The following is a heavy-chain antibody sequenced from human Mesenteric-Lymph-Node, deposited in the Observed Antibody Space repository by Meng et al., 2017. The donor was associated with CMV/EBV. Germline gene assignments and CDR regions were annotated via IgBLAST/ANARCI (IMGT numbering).Heavy chain of an antibody. J-gene: IGHJ5*02. CDR3: ARTGGADDYVNVWFDP. V-gene: IGHV3-23*01. CDR1: GFTFSSYA. Sequence: GGSLRLSCAASGFTFSSYAMSWVRQAPGKGLEWVSAISGSGGSTYYADSVKGRFTISRDNSKTTLYLQMNSRRAEDTAVYYCARTGGADDYVNVWFDPWGQGTLVTVSS. D-gene: IGHD4-17*01. CDR2: ISGSGGST.